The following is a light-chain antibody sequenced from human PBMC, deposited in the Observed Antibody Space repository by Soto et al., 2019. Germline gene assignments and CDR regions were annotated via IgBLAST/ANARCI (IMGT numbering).Light chain of an antibody. CDR3: SSYTSSSPYV. V-gene: IGLV2-14*01. CDR1: SSDVGGYNY. J-gene: IGLJ1*01. Sequence: QSALTQPASVSGSPGQSITISCTATSSDVGGYNYVSWYQQHPGKAPKLMIYDVSNRPSGVSNRFSGSKSSNTASLTISVLHAEDEADYYCSSYTSSSPYVFGTGTKLTVL. CDR2: DVS.